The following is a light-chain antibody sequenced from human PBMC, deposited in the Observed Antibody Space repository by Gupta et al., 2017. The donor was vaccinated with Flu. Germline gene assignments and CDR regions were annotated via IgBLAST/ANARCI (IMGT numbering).Light chain of an antibody. CDR3: QQYGSSPIT. CDR2: GAS. V-gene: IGKV3-20*01. J-gene: IGKJ5*01. Sequence: EIVLTQSPGPLSLSPGERATLPCRASQSVSSNYVAWYQQKPGQAPRLLIYGASSRASGIPERFSGSGSGTDFTLTISRLEPEDFAVYHCQQYGSSPITFGQGTRLEIK. CDR1: QSVSSNY.